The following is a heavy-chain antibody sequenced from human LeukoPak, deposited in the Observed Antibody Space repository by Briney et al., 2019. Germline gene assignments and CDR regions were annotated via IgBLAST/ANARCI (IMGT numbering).Heavy chain of an antibody. D-gene: IGHD6-6*01. V-gene: IGHV4-34*01. Sequence: SETLSLTCAVYGGSFSGYYWSWIRQPPGKGLEWIGEINHSGSTNYNPSLKSRVTISVDTSKNQFSLKLSSVTAADTAVYYCARSGIAARRLFYYYYYYYMDVWGKGTTVTVSS. CDR3: ARSGIAARRLFYYYYYYYMDV. CDR1: GGSFSGYY. CDR2: INHSGST. J-gene: IGHJ6*03.